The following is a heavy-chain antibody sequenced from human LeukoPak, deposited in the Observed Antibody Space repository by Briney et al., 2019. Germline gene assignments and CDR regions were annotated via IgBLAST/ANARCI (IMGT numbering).Heavy chain of an antibody. V-gene: IGHV3-7*01. Sequence: GGSLRLSCAASGFTFSNYWMSWVRQAPGKGLEWVANIQQDGSEKYCVDSVKGRFTISRDNAKNSLYLQMNSLRADDTAVYYCARDKIVGATYFDYWGWGTLVTVSS. D-gene: IGHD1-26*01. CDR1: GFTFSNYW. CDR2: IQQDGSEK. CDR3: ARDKIVGATYFDY. J-gene: IGHJ4*02.